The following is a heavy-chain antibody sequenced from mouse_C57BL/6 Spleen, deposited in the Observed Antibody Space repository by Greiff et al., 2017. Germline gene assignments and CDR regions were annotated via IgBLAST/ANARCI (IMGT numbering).Heavy chain of an antibody. J-gene: IGHJ2*01. V-gene: IGHV1-61*01. CDR1: GYTFTSYW. Sequence: QVQLQQPGAELVRPGSSVKLSCKASGYTFTSYWMDWVKQRPGQGLEWIGNIYPSDSETHYNQKFKDKATLPVDKSSSTAYLQISSLTSEDSAVYYCARGKTYYGSSPKFDYWGQGTTLTVSS. CDR2: IYPSDSET. CDR3: ARGKTYYGSSPKFDY. D-gene: IGHD1-1*01.